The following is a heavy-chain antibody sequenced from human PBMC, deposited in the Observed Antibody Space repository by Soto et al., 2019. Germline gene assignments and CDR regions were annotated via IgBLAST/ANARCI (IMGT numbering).Heavy chain of an antibody. V-gene: IGHV4-59*01. CDR2: IYYSGST. J-gene: IGHJ4*02. CDR3: ARGKHYYDSSGYYDY. Sequence: PSETLSLTCTVSGGSISSYYWSWIRQPPGKGLEWIGYIYYSGSTNYNPSLKSRVTISVDTSKNQFSLKLSSVTAADTAVYYCARGKHYYDSSGYYDYWGQGTLVTVS. D-gene: IGHD3-22*01. CDR1: GGSISSYY.